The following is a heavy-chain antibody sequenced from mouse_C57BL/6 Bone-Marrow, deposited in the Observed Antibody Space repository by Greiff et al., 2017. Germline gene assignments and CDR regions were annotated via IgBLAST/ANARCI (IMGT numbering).Heavy chain of an antibody. J-gene: IGHJ2*01. Sequence: QVQLQQPGAELVKPGASVKLSCKASGYTFTSYWMQWVKQRPGQGLEWIGEIDPSDSYTNYNQKFKGKATLTVDPPSSTAYMQLSSLTAEDSAVYFCARRIYWGQGTTLTVSS. CDR1: GYTFTSYW. CDR3: ARRIY. CDR2: IDPSDSYT. V-gene: IGHV1-50*01.